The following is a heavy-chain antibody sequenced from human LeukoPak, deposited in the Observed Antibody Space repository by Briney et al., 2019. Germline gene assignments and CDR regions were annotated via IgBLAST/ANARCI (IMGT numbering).Heavy chain of an antibody. D-gene: IGHD6-13*01. J-gene: IGHJ4*02. Sequence: PSETLSLTCTVSGGSISSSSYYWGWIPQPPGRGLEWIGSIYYSGSTYYNPSLKSRVTISVDTSKNQFSLKLSSVTAADTAVYYCARVIAAAATGVDYWGQGTLVTVSS. CDR2: IYYSGST. CDR1: GGSISSSSYY. V-gene: IGHV4-39*01. CDR3: ARVIAAAATGVDY.